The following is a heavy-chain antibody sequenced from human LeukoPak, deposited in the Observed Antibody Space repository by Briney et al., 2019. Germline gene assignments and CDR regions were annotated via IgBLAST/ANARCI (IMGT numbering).Heavy chain of an antibody. Sequence: PGGSLRLSCGASGFTFTSFTMTWVRQAPGKGLEWVSSICSGSGYIYYADSVKGRFTISRDNAKNSVFLQMNSLRGEDTAVCYCARMWDYGDYKDWGQGTLVTVSS. CDR1: GFTFTSFT. V-gene: IGHV3-21*01. CDR2: ICSGSGYI. CDR3: ARMWDYGDYKD. D-gene: IGHD4-17*01. J-gene: IGHJ4*02.